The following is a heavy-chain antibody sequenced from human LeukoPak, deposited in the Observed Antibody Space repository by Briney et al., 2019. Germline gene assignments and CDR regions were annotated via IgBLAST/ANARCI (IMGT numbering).Heavy chain of an antibody. CDR2: IWYDGSNK. CDR1: GFTFSSYG. CDR3: ARSSGYPYDAFDI. D-gene: IGHD3-22*01. Sequence: PGRSLRLSCAASGFTFSSYGMHWVRQAPGKGLEWVAVIWYDGSNKYYADSVKGRFTISRDNPKNTLYLQMNSLRAEDTAVYYCARSSGYPYDAFDIWGQGTMVTVSS. J-gene: IGHJ3*02. V-gene: IGHV3-33*01.